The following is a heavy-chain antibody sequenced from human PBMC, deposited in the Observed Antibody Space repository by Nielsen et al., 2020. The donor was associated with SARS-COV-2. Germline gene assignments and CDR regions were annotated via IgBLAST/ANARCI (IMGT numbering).Heavy chain of an antibody. V-gene: IGHV1-18*04. J-gene: IGHJ4*02. Sequence: ASVKVSCKASGYTFTSYGISWVRQAPGQGLEWMGWISAYNGNTNYAQKLQGRVTMTTDTSTRTAYMVLRSLRSDDTAVYYCARDGCTNGVCPLVGWGQGTLVTVSS. D-gene: IGHD2-8*01. CDR1: GYTFTSYG. CDR2: ISAYNGNT. CDR3: ARDGCTNGVCPLVG.